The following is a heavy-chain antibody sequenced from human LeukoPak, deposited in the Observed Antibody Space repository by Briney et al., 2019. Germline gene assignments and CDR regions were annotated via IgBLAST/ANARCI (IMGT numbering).Heavy chain of an antibody. V-gene: IGHV5-51*01. J-gene: IGHJ3*02. D-gene: IGHD6-13*01. CDR3: ARGGTAAGKWDAFDI. Sequence: KDGESLKISCKGSGYSFTSYWIGWVRQMPGKGLEWMGIIYAGDADTRYSPSFQGQVTISADKSISTAYLQWSSLEASDTAMYYCARGGTAAGKWDAFDIWGQGTMVTVST. CDR1: GYSFTSYW. CDR2: IYAGDADT.